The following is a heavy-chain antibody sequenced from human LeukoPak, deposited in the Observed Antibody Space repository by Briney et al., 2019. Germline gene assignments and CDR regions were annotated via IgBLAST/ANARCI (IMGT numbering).Heavy chain of an antibody. Sequence: SETLSLTCTVSGGSINSYYWSWIRQPPGKGLEWIGEINHSGSTNYNPSLKSRVTISVDTSKNQFSLKLSSVTAADTAVYYCARGHIEILRYFDWLPKPYYFDYWGQGTLVTVSS. V-gene: IGHV4-34*01. CDR2: INHSGST. J-gene: IGHJ4*02. D-gene: IGHD3-9*01. CDR1: GGSINSYY. CDR3: ARGHIEILRYFDWLPKPYYFDY.